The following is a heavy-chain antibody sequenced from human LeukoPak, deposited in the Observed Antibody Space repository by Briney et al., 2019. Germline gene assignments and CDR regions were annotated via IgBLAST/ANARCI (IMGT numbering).Heavy chain of an antibody. V-gene: IGHV3-48*04. Sequence: PGGSLRLSCAASGFTFYGYGMNWVRQAPGKGLEWVSYISSSGSTIYYADSVKGRFTISRDNAKNSLYLQMNSLRAEDTAVYYCAELGITMIGGVWGKGTTVTIPS. D-gene: IGHD3-10*02. CDR2: ISSSGSTI. CDR1: GFTFYGYG. J-gene: IGHJ6*04. CDR3: AELGITMIGGV.